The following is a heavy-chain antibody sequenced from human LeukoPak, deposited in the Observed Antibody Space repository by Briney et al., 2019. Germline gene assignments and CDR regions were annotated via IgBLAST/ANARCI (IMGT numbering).Heavy chain of an antibody. CDR3: ANLPRAYWGRTTYYGMDV. CDR2: ISYDGSNK. V-gene: IGHV3-30*18. D-gene: IGHD1/OR15-1a*01. Sequence: GGSLRLSCAASGFTFSSYGMHWVRQAPGKGLEWVAVISYDGSNKYYADSVKGRFTISRDNSKNTLYLQMNSLRAEDTAVYYCANLPRAYWGRTTYYGMDVWGQGTTVTVSS. J-gene: IGHJ6*02. CDR1: GFTFSSYG.